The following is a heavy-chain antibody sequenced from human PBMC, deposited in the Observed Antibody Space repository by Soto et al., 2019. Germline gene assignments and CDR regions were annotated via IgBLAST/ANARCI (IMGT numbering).Heavy chain of an antibody. CDR3: ARTYYYDSTGYYRTFDY. J-gene: IGHJ4*02. CDR2: AGPSGSST. V-gene: IGHV3-23*01. D-gene: IGHD3-22*01. CDR1: GFTFGSYA. Sequence: GSLRLSCAASGFTFGSYAMSWVRLAPGKGLEWVTVAGPSGSSTFYADSVRGRFTISRDNVENTLYLQMNSLRVADTALYFCARTYYYDSTGYYRTFDYWGQGTLVTVSS.